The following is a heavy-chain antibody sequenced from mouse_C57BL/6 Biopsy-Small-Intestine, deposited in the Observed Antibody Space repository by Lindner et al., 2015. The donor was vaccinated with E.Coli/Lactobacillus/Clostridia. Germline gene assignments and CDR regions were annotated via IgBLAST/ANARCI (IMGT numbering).Heavy chain of an antibody. J-gene: IGHJ1*01. CDR2: IYPGSGDT. Sequence: VQLQESGPELVKPGASVKMSCKSSGHTFTNYGVHWVKQRPGQGLEWIAWIYPGSGDTKYNEMFKGKATLTVDTSSSTAYMQFSGLTSEDSAVYFCARGNLWYFDVWGAGTTVTVSS. CDR3: ARGNLWYFDV. CDR1: GHTFTNYG. V-gene: IGHV1-84*01.